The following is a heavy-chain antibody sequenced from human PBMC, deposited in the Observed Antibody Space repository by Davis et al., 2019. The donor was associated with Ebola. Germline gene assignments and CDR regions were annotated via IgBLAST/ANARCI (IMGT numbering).Heavy chain of an antibody. Sequence: GESLKISCTDSVITFSSYAMTWVRQAPGKGLDWVSYISSSGSTIYYADSVKGRFTISRDNAKNSLYLQMNSLRAEDTAVYYCARVPHTTGMDVWGKGTTVTVSS. V-gene: IGHV3-48*04. CDR2: ISSSGSTI. CDR1: VITFSSYA. CDR3: ARVPHTTGMDV. J-gene: IGHJ6*04. D-gene: IGHD1-1*01.